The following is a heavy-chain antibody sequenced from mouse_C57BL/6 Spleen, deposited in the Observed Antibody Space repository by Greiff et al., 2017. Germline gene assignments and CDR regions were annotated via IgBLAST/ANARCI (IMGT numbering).Heavy chain of an antibody. CDR2: ISDGGSYT. V-gene: IGHV5-4*01. J-gene: IGHJ2*01. D-gene: IGHD1-1*01. Sequence: EVQLMESGGGLVKPGGSLKLSCAASGFTFSSYAMSWVRQTPEKRLEWVATISDGGSYTYYPDNVKGRFTISRDNAKNNLYLQMSHLKSEDTAMYYCARDEDYYGSSGNYLDYWGQGTTLTVSS. CDR3: ARDEDYYGSSGNYLDY. CDR1: GFTFSSYA.